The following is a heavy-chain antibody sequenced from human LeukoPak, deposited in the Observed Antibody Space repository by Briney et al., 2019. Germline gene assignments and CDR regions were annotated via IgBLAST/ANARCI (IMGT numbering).Heavy chain of an antibody. V-gene: IGHV4-30-2*01. D-gene: IGHD3-10*01. CDR3: ARSLWFGELSFLGAFDI. CDR2: IYHSGST. CDR1: GGSISSGGYS. J-gene: IGHJ3*02. Sequence: SQTLSLTCAVSGGSISSGGYSWSWIRQPPGKGLEWIGYIYHSGSTYYNPSLKSRVTISVDRSKNQFSLKLSSVTAADTAVYYCARSLWFGELSFLGAFDIWGQGTMVTVSS.